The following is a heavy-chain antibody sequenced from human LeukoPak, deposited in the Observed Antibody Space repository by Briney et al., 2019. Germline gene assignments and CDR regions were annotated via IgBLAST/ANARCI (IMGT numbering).Heavy chain of an antibody. J-gene: IGHJ4*02. CDR1: GGSISSYY. Sequence: PSETLSLTCTVSGGSISSYYWSWIRQPQGKGLEWIGYIYYSGSTNYNPSLKSRVTISVDTSKNQFSLKLSSVTAADTAVYYCARLGGGYAAYYFDYWGQGTLVTVSS. CDR2: IYYSGST. V-gene: IGHV4-59*08. CDR3: ARLGGGYAAYYFDY. D-gene: IGHD5-12*01.